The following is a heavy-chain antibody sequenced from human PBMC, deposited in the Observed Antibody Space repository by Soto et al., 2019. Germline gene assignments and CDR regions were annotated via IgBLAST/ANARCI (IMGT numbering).Heavy chain of an antibody. Sequence: GESLKISCSASGFTFSDYAMHWVRQAPGKGLEYVTAITGNGGSTYHADSVKGRFTISRDNSKNTLYLQMSSLRAEDTAMYYCSFSNSWYLDYWGQGTLVTVSS. CDR1: GFTFSDYA. J-gene: IGHJ4*02. CDR2: ITGNGGST. D-gene: IGHD6-13*01. CDR3: SFSNSWYLDY. V-gene: IGHV3-64D*08.